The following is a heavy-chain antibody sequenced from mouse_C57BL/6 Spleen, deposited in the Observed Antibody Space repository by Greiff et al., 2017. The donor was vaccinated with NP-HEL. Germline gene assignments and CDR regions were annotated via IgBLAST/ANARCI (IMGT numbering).Heavy chain of an antibody. CDR1: GFNIKDYY. CDR3: ARYRNYVPHWYFEV. D-gene: IGHD2-5*01. V-gene: IGHV14-2*01. CDR2: IDPEDGDT. J-gene: IGHJ1*03. Sequence: EVQLQQSGAELVKPGASVKLSCTASGFNIKDYYMHWVKQRTEQGLEWIGRIDPEDGDTKYAPKFQGKATITADTSSNTAYLQLSSLTSEDTAVYYCARYRNYVPHWYFEVSGTETTVTVSS.